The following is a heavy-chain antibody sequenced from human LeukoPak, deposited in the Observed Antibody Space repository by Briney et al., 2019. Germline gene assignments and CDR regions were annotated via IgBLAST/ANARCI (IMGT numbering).Heavy chain of an antibody. CDR1: GFTFSSYA. J-gene: IGHJ4*02. Sequence: QPGGSLRLSCAASGFTFSSYAMHWVRQAPGKGLEWLAFISYDGSNEYYADSVKGRFTISRDNSKSTLYLQMISLRAEDTAVYNCARTRNRLDYWGQGTLVTVSS. V-gene: IGHV3-30*04. CDR2: ISYDGSNE. D-gene: IGHD1-14*01. CDR3: ARTRNRLDY.